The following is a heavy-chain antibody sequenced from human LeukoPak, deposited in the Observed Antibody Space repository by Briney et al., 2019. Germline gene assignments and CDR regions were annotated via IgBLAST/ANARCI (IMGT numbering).Heavy chain of an antibody. D-gene: IGHD6-19*01. J-gene: IGHJ4*02. Sequence: ASVKVSCKASGYTFTSYGISWVRQAPGQVLERMGWISAYNGNTNYAQKLQGRVTMTTDTSTSTAYMELRSLRSDDTAVYYCARDKAVAGTIGYWGQGTLVTVSS. CDR1: GYTFTSYG. CDR3: ARDKAVAGTIGY. CDR2: ISAYNGNT. V-gene: IGHV1-18*01.